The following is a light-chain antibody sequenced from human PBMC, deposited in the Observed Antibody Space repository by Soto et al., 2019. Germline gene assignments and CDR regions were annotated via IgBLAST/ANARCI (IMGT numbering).Light chain of an antibody. CDR3: MQRTHVPIT. Sequence: EIVLTQSPGTLSLSPGERATLSCRASHSVFNNHIGWYQQKPGQAPRLLIYGASNRATGIPDRFSGSGSGTAFTLRISRVEAEDVGLYYCMQRTHVPITFGQGTRLEIK. V-gene: IGKV3-20*01. J-gene: IGKJ5*01. CDR2: GAS. CDR1: HSVFNNH.